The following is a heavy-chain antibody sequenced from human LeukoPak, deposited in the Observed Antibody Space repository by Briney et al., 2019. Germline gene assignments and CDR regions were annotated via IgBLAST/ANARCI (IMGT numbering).Heavy chain of an antibody. CDR3: ARDRYAMDV. J-gene: IGHJ6*02. V-gene: IGHV3-74*01. CDR2: VKGDGRTT. Sequence: GGSLRLSCAASGLTFSDFWMHWVRQPPGKGLVWVALVKGDGRTTIYADSVKGRFTISRGNAKNTLYLQMNSLRAEDTAVYYCARDRYAMDVWGQGTTVTVSS. CDR1: GLTFSDFW.